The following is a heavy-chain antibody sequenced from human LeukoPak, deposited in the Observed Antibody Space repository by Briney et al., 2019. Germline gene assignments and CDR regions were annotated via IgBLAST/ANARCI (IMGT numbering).Heavy chain of an antibody. J-gene: IGHJ3*02. V-gene: IGHV3-64D*06. CDR1: GFTFTNYA. CDR3: VKESGFMVAPNSAFDI. D-gene: IGHD4/OR15-4a*01. Sequence: GGSLRLSCSASGFTFTNYAMHWVRQAPGKGLEYVSGISSNGGRTFYADSVKGRFTISRDNSDNTVDLQMSSLRAEDTAVYYCVKESGFMVAPNSAFDIWGQGTMVTVSS. CDR2: ISSNGGRT.